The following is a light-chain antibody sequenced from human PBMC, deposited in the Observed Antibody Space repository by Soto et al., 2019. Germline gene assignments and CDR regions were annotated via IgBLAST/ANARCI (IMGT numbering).Light chain of an antibody. V-gene: IGKV1-39*01. J-gene: IGKJ1*01. CDR1: QSISSL. CDR3: QQSYSLPRT. Sequence: DIQMTQSPSSLSASVGDRVTITCRASQSISSLVNWYQQKPGKAPKLLIYAASSLHSGVPSRFSGSGSGIDFTLTITSLQPEDFATYYCQQSYSLPRTFGQGTKVEIK. CDR2: AAS.